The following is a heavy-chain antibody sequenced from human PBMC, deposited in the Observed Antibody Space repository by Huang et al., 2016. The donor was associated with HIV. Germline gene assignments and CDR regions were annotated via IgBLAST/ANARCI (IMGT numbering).Heavy chain of an antibody. CDR3: ARDTTTVAGLDF. CDR2: ISFDGRNK. J-gene: IGHJ4*02. V-gene: IGHV3-30*14. Sequence: QVQLVESGGGVVQPGRSLRLSCAVSGFTFRDQSMHWVRQAPGKGLEWVAVISFDGRNKCYADFVRGRFTIARDNSKNIVYLQLNSLTPADTSIYYCARDTTTVAGLDFWGQGALVTVSS. CDR1: GFTFRDQS. D-gene: IGHD6-19*01.